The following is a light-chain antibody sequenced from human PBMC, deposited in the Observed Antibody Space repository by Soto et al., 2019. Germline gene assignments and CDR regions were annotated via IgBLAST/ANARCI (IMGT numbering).Light chain of an antibody. CDR2: EVS. V-gene: IGLV2-14*01. CDR1: SSDVGGYNY. J-gene: IGLJ2*01. CDR3: SSYTSSSTHVV. Sequence: QSALTQPASVSGSPGQSITISCTGTSSDVGGYNYVSWYQQHPGKAPKLMIYEVSNRPSGVSNRFSGPKSGNTASLTISGLQAEDEPDYYCSSYTSSSTHVVFGGGTKLTVL.